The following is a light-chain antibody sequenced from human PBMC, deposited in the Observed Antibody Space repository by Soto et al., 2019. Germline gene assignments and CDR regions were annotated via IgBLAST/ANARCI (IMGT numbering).Light chain of an antibody. CDR2: AAS. Sequence: EVRMSQSPATPSVSPGDRATLSCRASESVTSSLAWYQQKPGQPPRLLIYAASTRATDVPARFSGGGSETEFTLTISSLQSEDFAVYFCQQYNIWPLWTFGQGTKVDIK. V-gene: IGKV3-15*01. CDR1: ESVTSS. CDR3: QQYNIWPLWT. J-gene: IGKJ1*01.